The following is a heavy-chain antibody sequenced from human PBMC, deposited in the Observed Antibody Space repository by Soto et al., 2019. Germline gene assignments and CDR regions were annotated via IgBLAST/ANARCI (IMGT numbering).Heavy chain of an antibody. CDR1: GGSISSSSYY. CDR2: IYYSGST. CDR3: ARKGLGLRSPSTTNWFDP. J-gene: IGHJ5*02. V-gene: IGHV4-39*01. Sequence: QLQLQESGPGLVKPSETLSLTCTVSGGSISSSSYYWGWIRQPPGKGLEWIGSIYYSGSTYYNPSLKSRVTTSVDTSKNQFSLKLSSVTAADTAVYYCARKGLGLRSPSTTNWFDPWGQGTLVTVSS. D-gene: IGHD5-12*01.